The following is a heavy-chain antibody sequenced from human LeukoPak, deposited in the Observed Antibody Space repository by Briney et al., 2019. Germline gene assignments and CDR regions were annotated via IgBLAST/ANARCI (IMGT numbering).Heavy chain of an antibody. J-gene: IGHJ4*02. CDR1: GGSISSYY. D-gene: IGHD6-6*01. Sequence: PSETLSLTCTVSGGSISSYYWSWIRQPAGKGLEWIGRIYTSGSTNYNPPLKSRVTMSVDTSKNQFPLKLSSVTAADTAVYYCARAPYSSSSWGSHFDYWGQGTLVTVSS. V-gene: IGHV4-4*07. CDR3: ARAPYSSSSWGSHFDY. CDR2: IYTSGST.